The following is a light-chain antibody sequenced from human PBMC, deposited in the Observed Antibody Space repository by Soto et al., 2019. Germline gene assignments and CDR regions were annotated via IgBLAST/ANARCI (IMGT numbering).Light chain of an antibody. Sequence: QSALTQPASVSGSPGQSITISCTGASSDLGSYDLVSWYQRHPGKAPKTIIYEVTKRPSGVSKRFSGSKSGNTASLTISGLQPEDEADYYCCSYVGNDFFYVFGTGTKVTVL. CDR2: EVT. CDR1: SSDLGSYDL. CDR3: CSYVGNDFFYV. J-gene: IGLJ1*01. V-gene: IGLV2-23*02.